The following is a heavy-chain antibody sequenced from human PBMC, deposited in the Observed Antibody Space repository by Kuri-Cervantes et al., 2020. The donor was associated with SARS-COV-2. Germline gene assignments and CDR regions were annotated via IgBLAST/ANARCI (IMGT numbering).Heavy chain of an antibody. CDR1: GFTFSSYA. CDR2: ISYDGSNK. D-gene: IGHD3-22*01. V-gene: IGHV3-30-3*01. CDR3: ARDAPIYDSSGLFDY. J-gene: IGHJ4*02. Sequence: GESLKISCAASGFTFSSYAMHWVRQAPGKGLEWVAVISYDGSNKYYADSVKGRFTISRDNAKNSLYLQMNSLRAEDTAVYYCARDAPIYDSSGLFDYWGQGTLVTVSS.